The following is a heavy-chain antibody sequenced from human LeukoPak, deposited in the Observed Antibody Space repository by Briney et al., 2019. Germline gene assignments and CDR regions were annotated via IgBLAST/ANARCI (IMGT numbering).Heavy chain of an antibody. CDR3: ARVSWDIAVAGDVDY. CDR1: GYTFTSYG. Sequence: RASVKVSCKSSGYTFTSYGISWVRQAPGQGLAWMGWISAYNGNTNYAQKLQGRVTMTTDTSTSTAYMELRSLRSDDTAVYYCARVSWDIAVAGDVDYWGQGTLVTVSS. J-gene: IGHJ4*02. D-gene: IGHD6-19*01. CDR2: ISAYNGNT. V-gene: IGHV1-18*01.